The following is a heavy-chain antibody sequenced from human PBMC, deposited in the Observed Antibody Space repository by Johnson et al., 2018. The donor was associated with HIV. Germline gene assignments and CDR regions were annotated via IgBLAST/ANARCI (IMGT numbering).Heavy chain of an antibody. CDR3: VRGLDI. CDR1: GFTFDDYG. Sequence: VQLVESGGGVVRPGGSLRLSCAASGFTFDDYGMSWVRQGPGKGLVWVSRIKTDGRGTNYADSVRGRFTISRDDAKNTLYLQMNSLRAEDTAVYYCVRGLDIWGQGTEVTVSS. V-gene: IGHV3-74*02. J-gene: IGHJ3*02. CDR2: IKTDGRGT.